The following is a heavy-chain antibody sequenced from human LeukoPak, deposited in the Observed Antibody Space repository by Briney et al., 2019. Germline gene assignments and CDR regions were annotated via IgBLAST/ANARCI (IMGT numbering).Heavy chain of an antibody. V-gene: IGHV6-1*01. D-gene: IGHD6-19*01. CDR1: GESVSSASAA. Sequence: SQTLSLTCAISGESVSSASAAWYWIRQSPSRGLERLGRTYYRSKWYYHYATSVESRIAVNPDTSKNQFSLQLDPVTPEDTAVYYCARGSLHFDYWGQGILVTVSS. J-gene: IGHJ4*02. CDR3: ARGSLHFDY. CDR2: TYYRSKWYY.